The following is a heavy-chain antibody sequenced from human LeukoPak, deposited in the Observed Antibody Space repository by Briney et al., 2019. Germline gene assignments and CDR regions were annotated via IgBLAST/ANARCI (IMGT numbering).Heavy chain of an antibody. CDR2: IHYSGST. J-gene: IGHJ2*01. CDR1: GGSIGSYY. Sequence: PSETLSLTCTVSGGSIGSYYWNWIRQAPGKGLEWVGYIHYSGSTNNNSSLKSRVTISVDTSKNQYSLKLSPVTSADTAVYYCARWVVPAGLWYFDLWGRGTLVTVSS. CDR3: ARWVVPAGLWYFDL. V-gene: IGHV4-59*01. D-gene: IGHD2-2*01.